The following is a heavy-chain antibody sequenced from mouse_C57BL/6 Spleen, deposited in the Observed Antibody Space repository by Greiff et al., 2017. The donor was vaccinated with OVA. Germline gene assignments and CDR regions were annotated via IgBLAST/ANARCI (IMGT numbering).Heavy chain of an antibody. CDR3: TRHEGYAMDY. J-gene: IGHJ4*01. CDR2: IYPGNSDT. V-gene: IGHV1-5*01. Sequence: VQLQQSGTVLARPGASVKMSCKTSGYTFTSYWLPFFPPLPFQGLSWIGAIYPGNSDTSYNQKFKGKAKLTAVTSASTAYMELSSLTNEDSAVYYCTRHEGYAMDYWGQGTSVTVSS. CDR1: GYTFTSYW.